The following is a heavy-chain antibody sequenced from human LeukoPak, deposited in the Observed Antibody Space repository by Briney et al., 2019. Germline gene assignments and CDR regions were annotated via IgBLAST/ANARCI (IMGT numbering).Heavy chain of an antibody. V-gene: IGHV3-48*01. CDR3: ARDDCSTSSCQRHQNWFDP. J-gene: IGHJ5*02. D-gene: IGHD2-2*01. Sequence: GGSLRLSCVASGFTFSTYGMNWVRQAPGKGLEWVSYISRSITTIYYADSVKGRFTISRDNAENSLYLQMNGLRAEDTAVYYCARDDCSTSSCQRHQNWFDPWGQGTLVTVSS. CDR2: ISRSITTI. CDR1: GFTFSTYG.